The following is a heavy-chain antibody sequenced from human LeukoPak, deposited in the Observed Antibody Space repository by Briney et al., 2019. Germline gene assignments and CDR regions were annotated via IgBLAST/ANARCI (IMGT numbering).Heavy chain of an antibody. Sequence: PGGSLRLSCAASGFTFSNAWMNWVRQAPGNGLEWVSYISRSANTIYYADSVKGRFTISRDNAKNSLYLQMNSLRAEDTAVYYCATRGYYYDSGGYSYFDYWGQGTLVTVSS. D-gene: IGHD3-22*01. CDR3: ATRGYYYDSGGYSYFDY. V-gene: IGHV3-48*04. CDR2: ISRSANTI. J-gene: IGHJ4*02. CDR1: GFTFSNAW.